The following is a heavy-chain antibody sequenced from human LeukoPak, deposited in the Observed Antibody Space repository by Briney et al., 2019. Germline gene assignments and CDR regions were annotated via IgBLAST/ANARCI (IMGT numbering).Heavy chain of an antibody. V-gene: IGHV3-7*01. Sequence: PGGSLRLSCAASGFTFSSYWMSWVRQAPGKGLEWVANIKQDGSEKHYVDSVKGRFTISRDNAKNSLYLQMNSLRAEDTAVYYCAREGNDFWSGYYGGLFDYWGQGTLVTVSS. CDR3: AREGNDFWSGYYGGLFDY. J-gene: IGHJ4*02. CDR1: GFTFSSYW. CDR2: IKQDGSEK. D-gene: IGHD3-3*01.